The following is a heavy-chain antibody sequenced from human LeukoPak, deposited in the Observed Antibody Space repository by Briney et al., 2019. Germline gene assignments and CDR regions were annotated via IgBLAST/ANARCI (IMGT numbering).Heavy chain of an antibody. Sequence: PGGTLRLSCAASGFTFSIYGMSWVRQAPGKGLEWVSAITGSGGNAYYADSVKGRFTISRDNSKNTLFLQMNSLRAEDTAVYYCAKESAAAGRAFDYWGQGTLVTVSS. CDR1: GFTFSIYG. CDR2: ITGSGGNA. CDR3: AKESAAAGRAFDY. V-gene: IGHV3-23*01. D-gene: IGHD6-13*01. J-gene: IGHJ4*02.